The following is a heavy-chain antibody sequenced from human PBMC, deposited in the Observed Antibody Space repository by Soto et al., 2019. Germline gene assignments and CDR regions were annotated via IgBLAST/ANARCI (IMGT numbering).Heavy chain of an antibody. D-gene: IGHD2-21*01. Sequence: EVHLVQSGGGLVQPGESLSLSCVASGFTFNDYAMHWVRQTPGKGLAWVAAISNRGSSAYYADSVKGPFTISRDKSTKNLSLHRHTLRVEDTSVYFWAKAFCDAATCFPCVSWGQATPVAVSP. CDR1: GFTFNDYA. V-gene: IGHV3-23*04. J-gene: IGHJ4*02. CDR3: AKAFCDAATCFPCVS. CDR2: ISNRGSSA.